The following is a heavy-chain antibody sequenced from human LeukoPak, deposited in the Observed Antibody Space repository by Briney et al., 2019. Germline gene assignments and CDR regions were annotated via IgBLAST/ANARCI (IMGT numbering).Heavy chain of an antibody. CDR3: AKDRGMIVGATSFDY. V-gene: IGHV3-30*02. CDR1: GFTFSSYG. D-gene: IGHD1-26*01. CDR2: IRSDGSNK. J-gene: IGHJ4*02. Sequence: PGRSLRLSCAASGFTFSSYGIHWVRQAPGKGLEWVTFIRSDGSNKYYADSVKGRFTISRDNSKNTLYLQMNSLRAEDTAVYYCAKDRGMIVGATSFDYWGQGTLVTVSS.